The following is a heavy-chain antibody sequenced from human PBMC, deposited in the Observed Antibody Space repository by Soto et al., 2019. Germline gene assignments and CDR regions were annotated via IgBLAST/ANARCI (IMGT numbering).Heavy chain of an antibody. CDR3: ARGAKWLSRYYYYYYMDV. J-gene: IGHJ6*03. CDR2: IYYSGST. CDR1: GGSISSYY. D-gene: IGHD3-22*01. V-gene: IGHV4-59*01. Sequence: QVQLQESGPGLVKPSETLSLTCTVSGGSISSYYWSWIRQPPGKGLEWIGYIYYSGSTNYNPSLKSRATKSVDTTKNHFSLKLSSVTAADTAVYYCARGAKWLSRYYYYYYMDVWGKGTPVTVSS.